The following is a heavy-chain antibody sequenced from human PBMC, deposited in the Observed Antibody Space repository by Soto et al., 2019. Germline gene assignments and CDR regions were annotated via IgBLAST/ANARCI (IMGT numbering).Heavy chain of an antibody. CDR1: GDSINSGDYY. D-gene: IGHD3-9*01. V-gene: IGHV4-30-4*08. J-gene: IGHJ4*02. CDR3: ARQEADFVSGRYSFDY. CDR2: IYYSGVT. Sequence: QVQLQESGPGLVKPSQTLSLTCTISGDSINSGDYYWSWIRQPPGKGLEWIGYIYYSGVTYYSTSLKSRPTITLDTSKTPFSLTLASVTAADTALYYCARQEADFVSGRYSFDYWSQGTLVTVSS.